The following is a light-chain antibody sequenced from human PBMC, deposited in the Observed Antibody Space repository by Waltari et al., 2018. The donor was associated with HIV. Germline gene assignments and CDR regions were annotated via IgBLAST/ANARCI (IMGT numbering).Light chain of an antibody. Sequence: QSVLTQPPSVSAAPGQKVTISCSGSSSTIGNNFVSWHQQLPATAPKLHIYDSNNRPSCIPNRVSASKSGTSATLAITGLQPGDEAVYYCGTWDNNLSAFWVFGGGTKVTVL. CDR2: DSN. V-gene: IGLV1-51*01. CDR1: SSTIGNNF. J-gene: IGLJ3*02. CDR3: GTWDNNLSAFWV.